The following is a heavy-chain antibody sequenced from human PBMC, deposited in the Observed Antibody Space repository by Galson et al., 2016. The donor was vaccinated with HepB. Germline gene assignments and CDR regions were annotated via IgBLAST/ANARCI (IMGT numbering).Heavy chain of an antibody. CDR1: GGSFSDYH. Sequence: SETLSLTCAVYGGSFSDYHWSWIRQPPGKGLEWIGEINHYGSTNYNPSLKSRVTISVDTSKNQFSLKLSSAIAADTAVDYCARGGRLLRRLGENRHFDCWGRGPLVTVSS. CDR2: INHYGST. D-gene: IGHD3-16*01. V-gene: IGHV4-34*01. J-gene: IGHJ4*02. CDR3: ARGGRLLRRLGENRHFDC.